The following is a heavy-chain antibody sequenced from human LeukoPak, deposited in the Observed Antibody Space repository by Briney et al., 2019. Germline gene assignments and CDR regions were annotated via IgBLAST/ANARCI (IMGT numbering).Heavy chain of an antibody. CDR1: GGSISSTHW. CDR2: VDHSGST. J-gene: IGHJ5*02. D-gene: IGHD2-2*01. Sequence: PSETLSLTCAVSGGSISSTHWWSWVCQPPVKGLEWIGEVDHSGSTKYNPALKSRVTISVDKSKNQFSLRLSSVTAADTAVYYCARVHKYCSGISCYRFDPWGQGTLVTVSS. CDR3: ARVHKYCSGISCYRFDP. V-gene: IGHV4-4*02.